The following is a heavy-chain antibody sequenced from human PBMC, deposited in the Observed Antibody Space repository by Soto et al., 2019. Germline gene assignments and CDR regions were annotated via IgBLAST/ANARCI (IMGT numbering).Heavy chain of an antibody. J-gene: IGHJ4*02. Sequence: QVQLQESGPGLVKPSQTLSLTCTVSGGSISSGGYYWSWIRQHPGKGLGWIGYIYYSGRTYYNPSLNSRVTISVDTSKNQFSLKLSSVIAADTVVYYCATSQGGMYYYDSSGYFDYWGQGTLVTVSS. V-gene: IGHV4-31*03. CDR1: GGSISSGGYY. D-gene: IGHD3-22*01. CDR3: ATSQGGMYYYDSSGYFDY. CDR2: IYYSGRT.